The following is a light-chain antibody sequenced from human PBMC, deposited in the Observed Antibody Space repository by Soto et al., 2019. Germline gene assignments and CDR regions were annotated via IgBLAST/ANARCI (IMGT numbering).Light chain of an antibody. J-gene: IGKJ4*01. CDR3: QQYDNDPLT. CDR1: QDIKTS. V-gene: IGKV1-NL1*01. CDR2: TAS. Sequence: GDRVSITCRASQDIKTSLAWYQKKPGEPPQLLIFTASRSEGGVPSRFRGSGSGTDFTLTITGLQPEDFAAYYCQQYDNDPLTFGGGTEVE.